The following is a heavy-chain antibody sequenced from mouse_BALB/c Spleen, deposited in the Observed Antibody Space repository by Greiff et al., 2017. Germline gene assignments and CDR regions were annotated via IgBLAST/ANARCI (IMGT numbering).Heavy chain of an antibody. D-gene: IGHD2-3*01. V-gene: IGHV1-54*01. CDR1: GYAFTNYL. J-gene: IGHJ4*01. CDR3: ARGEEPLYDGYYNAMDY. CDR2: INPGSGGT. Sequence: QVQLKHSGAELVRPGTSVKVSCKASGYAFTNYLIEWVKQRPGQGLEWIGVINPGSGGTNYNEKFKGKATLTADKSSSTAYMQLSSLTSDDSAVYFCARGEEPLYDGYYNAMDYWGQGTSVTVSS.